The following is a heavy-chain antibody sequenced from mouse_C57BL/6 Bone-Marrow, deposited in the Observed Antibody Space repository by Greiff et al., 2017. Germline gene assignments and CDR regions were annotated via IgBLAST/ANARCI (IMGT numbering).Heavy chain of an antibody. D-gene: IGHD1-1*01. CDR2: IDPSDSYT. CDR1: GYTFTSYW. V-gene: IGHV1-69*01. Sequence: QVQLQQPGAELVMPGASVKLSCKASGYTFTSYWMPWVKQRPGQGLEWIGEIDPSDSYTNYNQKFKGKSTLTVDKSSSTAYMQLSSLTSEDSAVYYCARSVRGYYYGSSYFAYWGQGTLVTVSA. CDR3: ARSVRGYYYGSSYFAY. J-gene: IGHJ3*01.